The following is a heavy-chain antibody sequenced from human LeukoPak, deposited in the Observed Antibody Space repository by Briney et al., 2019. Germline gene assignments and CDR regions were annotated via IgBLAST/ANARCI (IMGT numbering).Heavy chain of an antibody. D-gene: IGHD6-25*01. V-gene: IGHV1-8*03. CDR3: ARAPTRGAALDY. CDR2: MNPNSGNT. J-gene: IGHJ4*02. Sequence: ASVKVSCKASGYTFTSYDINWVRQATRQGLEWMGWMNPNSGNTGYAQKFQGRVTITRNTSISTAYMELSSLRSEDTAVYYCARAPTRGAALDYWGQGTLVTVSS. CDR1: GYTFTSYD.